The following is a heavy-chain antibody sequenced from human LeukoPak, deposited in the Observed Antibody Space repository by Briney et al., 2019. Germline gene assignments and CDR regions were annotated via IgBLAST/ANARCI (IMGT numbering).Heavy chain of an antibody. V-gene: IGHV5-51*01. D-gene: IGHD1-26*01. CDR2: IYPDDSDT. Sequence: GESLKISCKGSGYTFTTYWIAWVRQMPGRGLEWMGIIYPDDSDTRYSPSFQGQVTISVDKSITTAYLQWNSLKASDTAIYCCARHTHRFSYSSLGYWGQGTLVTVSS. CDR1: GYTFTTYW. CDR3: ARHTHRFSYSSLGY. J-gene: IGHJ4*02.